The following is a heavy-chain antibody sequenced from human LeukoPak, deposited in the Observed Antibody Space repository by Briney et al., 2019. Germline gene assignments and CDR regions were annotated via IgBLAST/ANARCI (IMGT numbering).Heavy chain of an antibody. V-gene: IGHV3-48*03. CDR3: AREKGYDILTGYYGY. CDR1: GFTFSSYE. D-gene: IGHD3-9*01. J-gene: IGHJ4*02. Sequence: GGSLRLSCAASGFTFSSYEMNWVRQAPGKGLEWVSYISSSGSTIYYADSVKGRFTISRDNAKNSLYLQMNSLRAEDTAVYYCAREKGYDILTGYYGYWGQGTLVTVSS. CDR2: ISSSGSTI.